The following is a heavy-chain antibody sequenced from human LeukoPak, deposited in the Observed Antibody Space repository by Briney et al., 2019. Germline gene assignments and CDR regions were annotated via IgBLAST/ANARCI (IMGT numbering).Heavy chain of an antibody. Sequence: SVKVSCKASGGTFSSYAISWVRQAPGQGLEWMGGIIPIFGTANYAQKFQGRVTITADKSTSTAYMELRSLRSDDTAVYYCARPRTGELPWEWGQGTLVTVSS. V-gene: IGHV1-69*06. CDR3: ARPRTGELPWE. J-gene: IGHJ4*02. CDR2: IIPIFGTA. CDR1: GGTFSSYA. D-gene: IGHD1-26*01.